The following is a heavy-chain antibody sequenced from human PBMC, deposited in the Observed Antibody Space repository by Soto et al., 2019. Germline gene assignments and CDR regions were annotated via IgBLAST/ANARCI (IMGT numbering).Heavy chain of an antibody. J-gene: IGHJ6*02. Sequence: PSETLSLTCTVSGGSISSGGYYWSWIRQHPGKGLEWIGYIYYSGSTYYNPSLKSRVTISVDTSKNQFSLKLSSVTAADTAVYYCARGVSEYDFWSGYFHDYYYYGIDVLGQGTTVTVSS. D-gene: IGHD3-3*01. CDR2: IYYSGST. V-gene: IGHV4-31*03. CDR1: GGSISSGGYY. CDR3: ARGVSEYDFWSGYFHDYYYYGIDV.